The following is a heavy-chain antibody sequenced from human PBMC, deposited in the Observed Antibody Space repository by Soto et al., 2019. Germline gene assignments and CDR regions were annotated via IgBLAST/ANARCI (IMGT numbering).Heavy chain of an antibody. Sequence: SSETLSLTCAVYGGSFSGYYWSWIRQPPGKGLEWIGEINHSGSTNYNPSLKSRVTISVDTSKNQFSLKLSSVTAADTAVYYCARLIGNSWLDSWGQGTLVTVSS. CDR3: ARLIGNSWLDS. D-gene: IGHD2-8*01. V-gene: IGHV4-34*01. CDR2: INHSGST. J-gene: IGHJ5*01. CDR1: GGSFSGYY.